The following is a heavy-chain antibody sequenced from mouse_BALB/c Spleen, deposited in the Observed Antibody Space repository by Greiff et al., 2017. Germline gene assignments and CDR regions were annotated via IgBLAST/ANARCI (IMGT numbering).Heavy chain of an antibody. Sequence: QVHVKQSGAELVRPGSSVKISCKASGYAFSSYWMNWVKQRPGQGLEWIGQIYPGDGDTNYNGKFKGKATLTADKSSSTAYMQLSSLTSEDSAVYFCARLGYGYYAMDYWGQGTSVTVSS. J-gene: IGHJ4*01. CDR2: IYPGDGDT. CDR1: GYAFSSYW. D-gene: IGHD1-2*01. V-gene: IGHV1-80*01. CDR3: ARLGYGYYAMDY.